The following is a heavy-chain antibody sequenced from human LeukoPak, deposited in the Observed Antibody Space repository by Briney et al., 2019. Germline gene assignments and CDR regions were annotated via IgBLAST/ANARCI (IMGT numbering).Heavy chain of an antibody. J-gene: IGHJ4*01. CDR3: AKGSYYDSSGSFYFDY. CDR1: GFTFDDYG. D-gene: IGHD3-22*01. CDR2: ISGSGDNT. V-gene: IGHV3-23*01. Sequence: GGSLRLSCAASGFTFDDYGMSWVRQAPGKGLEWVSGISGSGDNTYYADSVKGRFTISRDNSKNTLYVQVNSLGTEDTAAYYCAKGSYYDSSGSFYFDYWGQGTLVTVSS.